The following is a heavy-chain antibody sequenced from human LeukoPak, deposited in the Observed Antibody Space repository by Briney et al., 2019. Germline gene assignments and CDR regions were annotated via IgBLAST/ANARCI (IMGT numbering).Heavy chain of an antibody. V-gene: IGHV4-34*01. CDR3: AREIVEATRNFAY. D-gene: IGHD1-26*01. CDR1: GGSFSGYY. Sequence: PSETLSLTCAVYGGSFSGYYWSWIRQPPGKGLEWIGEINHSGSTNYNPSLKSRVTISVDTSKNHFSLKLSSVTAADTAVYYCAREIVEATRNFAYWGQGTLVTVSS. J-gene: IGHJ4*02. CDR2: INHSGST.